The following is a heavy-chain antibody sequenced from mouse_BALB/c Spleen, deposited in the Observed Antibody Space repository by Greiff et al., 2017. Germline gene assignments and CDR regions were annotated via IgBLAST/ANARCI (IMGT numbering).Heavy chain of an antibody. D-gene: IGHD1-2*01. CDR3: ARDYGPMDY. CDR1: GYTFTSYY. Sequence: QVQLKESGPELVKPGASVKMSCKASGYTFTSYYIHWVKQRPGQGLEWIGWIYPGDGSTKYNEKFKGKTTLTADKSSSTAYMLLSSLTSEDSAIYFCARDYGPMDYWGQGTSVTVSS. CDR2: IYPGDGST. J-gene: IGHJ4*01. V-gene: IGHV1S56*01.